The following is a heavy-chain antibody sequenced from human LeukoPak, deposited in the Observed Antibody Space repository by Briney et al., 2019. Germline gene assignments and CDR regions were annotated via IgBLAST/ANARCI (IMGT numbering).Heavy chain of an antibody. D-gene: IGHD5-18*01. V-gene: IGHV3-43*02. CDR2: ISGDGTST. J-gene: IGHJ6*02. CDR1: GFTFDDYA. Sequence: PGGSLRLSCAASGFTFDDYAIHWVRQAPGKGLEWVSLISGDGTSTDYADSVKRRFTISRDNSRNSLYLQMTSLTTEDSALYYCAKDRGYSYGFFYYYGMDVWGQGTTVTVSS. CDR3: AKDRGYSYGFFYYYGMDV.